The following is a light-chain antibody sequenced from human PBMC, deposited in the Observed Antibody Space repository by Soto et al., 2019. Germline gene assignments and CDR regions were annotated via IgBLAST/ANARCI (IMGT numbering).Light chain of an antibody. CDR2: DVN. Sequence: QSVLTQPASVSGSPGQSITISCTGTSSDVGGYNLVSWYQQYPDKAPKLMIFDVNTRPSGVSNRFSGSKSGNTASLTISGLQAEDEADYYCSSYKSSSTLHYVFGTGTKLTVL. J-gene: IGLJ1*01. CDR3: SSYKSSSTLHYV. CDR1: SSDVGGYNL. V-gene: IGLV2-14*01.